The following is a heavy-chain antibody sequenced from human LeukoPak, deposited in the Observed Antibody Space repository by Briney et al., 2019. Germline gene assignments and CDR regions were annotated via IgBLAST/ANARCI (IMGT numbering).Heavy chain of an antibody. CDR3: GRVIAGAIDY. Sequence: GGPLRLSCAASGFTFSGHSMTWLRQAPGKGLEWVDNINLDGSERFYVDFVKGRFTISRDNADNSMYLQMNSLRAEDTAVYYCGRVIAGAIDYWGQGTLVTVSS. CDR2: INLDGSER. J-gene: IGHJ4*02. V-gene: IGHV3-7*01. CDR1: GFTFSGHS. D-gene: IGHD6-13*01.